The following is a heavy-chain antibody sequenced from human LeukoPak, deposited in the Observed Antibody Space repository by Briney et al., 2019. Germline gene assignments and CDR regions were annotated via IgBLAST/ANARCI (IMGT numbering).Heavy chain of an antibody. CDR1: GFTFSSYA. CDR3: ARSGAAKTDY. J-gene: IGHJ4*02. CDR2: ISYDGSNK. V-gene: IGHV3-30*01. D-gene: IGHD1-14*01. Sequence: GGSLRLSCAASGFTFSSYAMHWVRQAPGKGLEWVAVISYDGSNKYYADSVKGRFTISRDNSKNTLYLQMNSLRAEDTAVYYCARSGAAKTDYWGQGTLVTVSS.